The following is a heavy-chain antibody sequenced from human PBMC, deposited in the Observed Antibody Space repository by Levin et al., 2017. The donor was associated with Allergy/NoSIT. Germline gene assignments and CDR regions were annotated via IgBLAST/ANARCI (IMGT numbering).Heavy chain of an antibody. V-gene: IGHV3-33*01. CDR1: GFSFSNYG. D-gene: IGHD5-18*01. Sequence: PGGSLRLSCAASGFSFSNYGMHWVRQAPGKGLEWVAVAWYDGTKKHYADSVRGRFTISRDNSKNTLYLQMNSLRAVDTAVYYCARDIQPYNYYYFHCLDVWGQGTTVTVSS. J-gene: IGHJ6*02. CDR2: AWYDGTKK. CDR3: ARDIQPYNYYYFHCLDV.